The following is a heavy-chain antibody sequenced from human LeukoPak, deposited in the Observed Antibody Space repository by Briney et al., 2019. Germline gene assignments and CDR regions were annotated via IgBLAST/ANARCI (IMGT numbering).Heavy chain of an antibody. V-gene: IGHV3-7*01. CDR2: IKQDGSEK. CDR3: ASWAGTATGFSGPFDY. Sequence: GGSLRLSCAASGFTFSSYWMSWVRQAPGKGLEWVANIKQDGSEKYYVDSVKGRFTISRDNAKNSLYLQMNSLRAEDTAVYYCASWAGTATGFSGPFDYWGQGTLVTVSS. J-gene: IGHJ4*02. D-gene: IGHD6-13*01. CDR1: GFTFSSYW.